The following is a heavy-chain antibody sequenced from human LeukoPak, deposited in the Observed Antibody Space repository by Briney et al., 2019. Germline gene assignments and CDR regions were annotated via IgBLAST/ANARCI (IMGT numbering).Heavy chain of an antibody. CDR2: IIPIFGTA. J-gene: IGHJ6*02. CDR1: GGTFSSYA. CDR3: AGRGYCSSTSCYNYYYGMDV. V-gene: IGHV1-69*13. D-gene: IGHD2-2*02. Sequence: SVKVSRKASGGTFSSYAISWVRQAPGQGLEWMGGIIPIFGTANYAQKFQGRVTITADESTSTAYMELSSLRSEDTAVYYCAGRGYCSSTSCYNYYYGMDVWGQGTTVTVSS.